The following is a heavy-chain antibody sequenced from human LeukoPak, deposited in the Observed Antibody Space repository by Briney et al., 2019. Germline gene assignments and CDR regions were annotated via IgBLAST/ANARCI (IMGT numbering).Heavy chain of an antibody. CDR2: ISGSGGST. V-gene: IGHV3-23*01. Sequence: PGGSLRLSCAPSGFTFSSYAISWVRQAPGKGLEWVSAISGSGGSTYYADSVKGRFTISRDNSKNTLYLQMNSLRAEDTAVYYCAKDTLLRFLEWLSIVDAFDIWGQGTMVTVSS. J-gene: IGHJ3*02. D-gene: IGHD3-3*01. CDR3: AKDTLLRFLEWLSIVDAFDI. CDR1: GFTFSSYA.